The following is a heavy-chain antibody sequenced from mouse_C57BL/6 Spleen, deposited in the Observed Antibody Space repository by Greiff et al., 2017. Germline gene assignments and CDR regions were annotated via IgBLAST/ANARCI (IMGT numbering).Heavy chain of an antibody. D-gene: IGHD1-1*01. V-gene: IGHV1-54*01. CDR3: ARWDYYVSSPFAY. Sequence: QVQLKESGAELVRPGTSVKVSCKASGYAFTNYLIEWVKQRPGQGLEWIGVINPGSGGTNYNEKFKGQATLTADKSSSTAYMQLSCLTSEDSAVYFCARWDYYVSSPFAYWGQGTLVTVSA. CDR2: INPGSGGT. CDR1: GYAFTNYL. J-gene: IGHJ3*01.